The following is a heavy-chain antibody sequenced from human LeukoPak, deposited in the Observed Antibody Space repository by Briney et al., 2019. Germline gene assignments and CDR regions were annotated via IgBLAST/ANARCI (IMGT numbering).Heavy chain of an antibody. V-gene: IGHV3-13*01. J-gene: IGHJ4*02. Sequence: GGSLRLSCAASGFTFSSYDMHWVRQATGKGLEWVSAIGTAGDTYYPGSVKGRFTISRENAKNSLYLQMNSPRAEDTAEYYCARAGRCSGGSCYYFDYWGQGTLVTVSS. CDR1: GFTFSSYD. CDR2: IGTAGDT. CDR3: ARAGRCSGGSCYYFDY. D-gene: IGHD2-15*01.